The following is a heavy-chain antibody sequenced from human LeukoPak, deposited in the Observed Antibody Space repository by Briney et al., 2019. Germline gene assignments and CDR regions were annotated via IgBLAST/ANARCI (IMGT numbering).Heavy chain of an antibody. V-gene: IGHV4-34*01. D-gene: IGHD5-18*01. CDR3: ARGRYSYGYVPPFDY. CDR2: INHSGST. CDR1: GGSFSGYY. J-gene: IGHJ4*02. Sequence: SETLSLTCAVYGGSFSGYYWSWIRQPPGKGLEWIGEINHSGSTNYNPSLKSRVTISVDTSKNQFSLKLSSVTAADTAMYYCARGRYSYGYVPPFDYWGQGTLVTVSS.